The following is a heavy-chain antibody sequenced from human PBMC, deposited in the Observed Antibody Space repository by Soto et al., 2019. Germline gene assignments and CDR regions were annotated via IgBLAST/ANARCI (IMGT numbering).Heavy chain of an antibody. Sequence: GGSLRLSCAASGFIFSSYGMHWVRQAPGKGLEWVAIIWYDGSNKYYGDSVKGRFTISRDNSKNTLYLQMNSLRAEDTAVDYCARDVAAATVDYWGQGTLVTVSS. CDR3: ARDVAAATVDY. J-gene: IGHJ4*02. V-gene: IGHV3-33*01. D-gene: IGHD6-25*01. CDR1: GFIFSSYG. CDR2: IWYDGSNK.